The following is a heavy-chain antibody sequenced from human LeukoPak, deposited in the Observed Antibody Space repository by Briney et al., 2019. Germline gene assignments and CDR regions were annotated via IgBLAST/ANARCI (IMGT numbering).Heavy chain of an antibody. J-gene: IGHJ4*02. V-gene: IGHV4-39*01. Sequence: PSETLSLTCTVSGGSISSSSYYWGWIRQPPGKGLEWIGSIYYSGSTYYNPSLKSRVTISVDTSKNQFSLKLSSVTAADAAVYYCAGNQGYDFWSGYSPFDYWGQGTLVTVSS. D-gene: IGHD3-3*01. CDR3: AGNQGYDFWSGYSPFDY. CDR1: GGSISSSSYY. CDR2: IYYSGST.